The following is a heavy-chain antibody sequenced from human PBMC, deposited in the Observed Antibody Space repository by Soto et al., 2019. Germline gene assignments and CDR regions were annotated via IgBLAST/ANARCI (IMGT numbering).Heavy chain of an antibody. CDR3: AREAIVVVPAAMSYYYMDV. D-gene: IGHD2-2*01. CDR1: GYTFTSYG. CDR2: ISAYNGNT. V-gene: IGHV1-18*01. Sequence: ASVKVSCKASGYTFTSYGISWVRQAPGQGLEWMGWISAYNGNTNYAQKLQGRVTMTTDTSTSTAYMELRSLRSDDTAVYYCAREAIVVVPAAMSYYYMDVWGKGTTVTVSS. J-gene: IGHJ6*03.